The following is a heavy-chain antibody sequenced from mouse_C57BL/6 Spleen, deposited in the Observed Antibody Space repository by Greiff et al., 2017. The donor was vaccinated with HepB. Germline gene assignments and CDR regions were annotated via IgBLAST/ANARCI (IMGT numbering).Heavy chain of an antibody. V-gene: IGHV1-81*01. CDR2: IYPRSGNT. CDR1: GYTFTSYG. Sequence: VQLVESGAELARPGASVKLSCKASGYTFTSYGISWVKQRTGQGLEWIGEIYPRSGNTYYNEKFKGKATLTADKSSSTAYMELRSLTSEDSAVYFCARRGSKGAMDYWGQGTSVTVSS. D-gene: IGHD2-5*01. CDR3: ARRGSKGAMDY. J-gene: IGHJ4*01.